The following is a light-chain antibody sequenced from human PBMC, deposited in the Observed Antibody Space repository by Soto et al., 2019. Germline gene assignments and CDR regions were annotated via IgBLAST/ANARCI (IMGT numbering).Light chain of an antibody. Sequence: EIVLTQSPGTLSLSPGERATLSCRSSQSVRSSQNYLAWYQQKPGQAPRLLIYGASNRATGIPDRFSGSGSGTDFTLTISRLEPEDFAVYYCQQYGTSPLTFGPGTKVGVK. J-gene: IGKJ3*01. V-gene: IGKV3-20*01. CDR1: QSVRSSQNY. CDR3: QQYGTSPLT. CDR2: GAS.